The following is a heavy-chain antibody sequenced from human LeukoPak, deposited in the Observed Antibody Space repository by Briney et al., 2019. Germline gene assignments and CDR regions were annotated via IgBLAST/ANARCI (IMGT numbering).Heavy chain of an antibody. CDR3: ARDKVRGVIDY. J-gene: IGHJ4*02. CDR2: IYSGGST. CDR1: GFTFSSYW. Sequence: GGSLRLSCAASGFTFSSYWMSWVRQAPGKGLEWVSVIYSGGSTYYADSVKGRFTISRDNAKNSLYLQMNSLRAEDTAVYYCARDKVRGVIDYWGQGTLVTVSS. V-gene: IGHV3-53*01. D-gene: IGHD3-10*01.